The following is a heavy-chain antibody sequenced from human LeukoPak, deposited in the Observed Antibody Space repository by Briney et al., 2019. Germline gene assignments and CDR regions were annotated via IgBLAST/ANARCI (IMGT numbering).Heavy chain of an antibody. CDR3: ARGRKYTYGYTVTELGSGYFDY. J-gene: IGHJ4*02. CDR1: GGSFSGYY. Sequence: SETLSLTCAVYGGSFSGYYWSWIRQPPGKGLEWIGEINHSGSTNYNPSLKSRVTISVDTSKNQFSLKLSSVTAADTAVYYCARGRKYTYGYTVTELGSGYFDYWGQGTLVTVSS. V-gene: IGHV4-34*01. D-gene: IGHD5-18*01. CDR2: INHSGST.